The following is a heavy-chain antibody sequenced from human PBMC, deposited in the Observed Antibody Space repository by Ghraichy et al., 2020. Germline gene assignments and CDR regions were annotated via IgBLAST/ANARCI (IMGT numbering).Heavy chain of an antibody. CDR2: ITISGSFK. V-gene: IGHV3-48*01. J-gene: IGHJ6*02. D-gene: IGHD3-16*01. Sequence: GGSLRLSCVGSGFTLSGYSMNWVRQSPGKRLEWVSYITISGSFKSYADSVKGRFTISRDNAQNSLSLQMNSLTAEDTAVYYCARGSRGVRFYYYDGMDVWGQGTTVTVSS. CDR1: GFTLSGYS. CDR3: ARGSRGVRFYYYDGMDV.